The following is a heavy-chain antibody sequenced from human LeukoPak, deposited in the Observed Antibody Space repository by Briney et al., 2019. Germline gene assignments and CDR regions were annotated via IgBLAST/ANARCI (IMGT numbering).Heavy chain of an antibody. CDR3: ARVAARPGAFDI. Sequence: SETLSLTCDVYGGSFSGYYWSWIRQPPGKGLEWIGEINHSGSTNYNPSLKSRVTISVDTSKNQFSLKLSSVTAADTAVYYCARVAARPGAFDIWGQGTMVTVSS. J-gene: IGHJ3*02. CDR1: GGSFSGYY. V-gene: IGHV4-34*01. CDR2: INHSGST. D-gene: IGHD6-6*01.